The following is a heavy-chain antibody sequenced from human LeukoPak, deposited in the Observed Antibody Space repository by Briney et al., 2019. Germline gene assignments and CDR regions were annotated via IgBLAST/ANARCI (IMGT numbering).Heavy chain of an antibody. D-gene: IGHD3-16*01. J-gene: IGHJ6*02. V-gene: IGHV3-7*03. CDR2: INHNGNVN. CDR1: GFTFSSYW. CDR3: ARGGGLAV. Sequence: PGGSLRLSCAASGFTFSSYWMNWARQAPGKGLEWVASINHNGNVNYYVDSVKGRFTISRDNAKNSLYLLMRNLRAEDTAVYFCARGGGLAVWGQGATVTVSS.